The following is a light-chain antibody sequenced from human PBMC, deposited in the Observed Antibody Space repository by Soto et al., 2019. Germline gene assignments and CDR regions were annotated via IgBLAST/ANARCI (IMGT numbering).Light chain of an antibody. J-gene: IGKJ1*01. V-gene: IGKV4-1*01. CDR3: QQYINDIPA. CDR1: ETFLYSGNNLNY. CDR2: WAS. Sequence: DIVMTQSPDSLALSLGEKASINCKSSETFLYSGNNLNYLAWYQKKQGQPPRXLIYWASTRDSGVPERLSGSGSGTDLTITISNLKPEDVEIYYCQQYINDIPAFGHGTKVDIK.